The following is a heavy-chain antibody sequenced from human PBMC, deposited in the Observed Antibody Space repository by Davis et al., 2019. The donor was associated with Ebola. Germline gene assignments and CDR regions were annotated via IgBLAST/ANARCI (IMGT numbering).Heavy chain of an antibody. V-gene: IGHV4-59*01. D-gene: IGHD5-18*01. CDR3: ARESRGYSYGDRNYYYYGMDV. CDR1: GGSISSYY. J-gene: IGHJ6*02. CDR2: IHDNGDT. Sequence: MPSETLSLTCTVSGGSISSYYWSWIRQPPGKGLEWIGYIHDNGDTKSNPSLKSRVTISVDTSKNQFSLKLNSVTAADTAVYYCARESRGYSYGDRNYYYYGMDVWGQGTTVTVSS.